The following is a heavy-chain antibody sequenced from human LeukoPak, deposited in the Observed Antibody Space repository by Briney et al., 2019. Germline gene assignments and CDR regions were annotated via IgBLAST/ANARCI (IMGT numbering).Heavy chain of an antibody. CDR2: ISAYNGNT. CDR1: GGTFGIYA. V-gene: IGHV1-18*01. J-gene: IGHJ4*02. CDR3: ASGDSSGWYFDFDY. Sequence: ASVKVSCKASGGTFGIYAISWVRQAPGQGLEWMGWISAYNGNTNYAQKLQGRVTMTTDTSTSTAYMELRSLRSDDTAVYYCASGDSSGWYFDFDYWGQGTLVAVSS. D-gene: IGHD6-19*01.